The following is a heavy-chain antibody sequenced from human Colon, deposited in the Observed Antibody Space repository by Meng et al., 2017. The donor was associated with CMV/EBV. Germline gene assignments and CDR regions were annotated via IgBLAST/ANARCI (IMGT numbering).Heavy chain of an antibody. V-gene: IGHV1-2*02. CDR1: GYAFVDYY. J-gene: IGHJ4*02. CDR2: MNSNEGHT. D-gene: IGHD6-25*01. Sequence: ASVPVSCKTSGYAFVDYYIHWVRQAPGQRLEGMGWMNSNEGHTVYTPHLRGRVSMTRYTSSNTAYMELTSLKSDDTAVYFCARGSQSQRLLDYWGQGTLVTVSS. CDR3: ARGSQSQRLLDY.